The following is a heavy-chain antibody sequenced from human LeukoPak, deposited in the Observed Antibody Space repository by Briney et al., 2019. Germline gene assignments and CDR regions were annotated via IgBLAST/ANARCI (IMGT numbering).Heavy chain of an antibody. CDR2: IYYSGST. D-gene: IGHD2-15*01. V-gene: IGHV4-31*03. J-gene: IGHJ5*02. CDR3: ARTVVAEMTRWFDP. Sequence: SQTLSLTCTVSGGSISSGGYYWSWIRQHPGKGLEWIGYIYYSGSTYYNPSLKSRVTLSVDTSKNQFSLKLSSVTAADTAVYYCARTVVAEMTRWFDPWGQGTLVTVSS. CDR1: GGSISSGGYY.